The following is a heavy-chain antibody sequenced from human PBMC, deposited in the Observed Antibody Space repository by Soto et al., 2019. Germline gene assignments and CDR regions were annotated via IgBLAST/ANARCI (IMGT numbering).Heavy chain of an antibody. V-gene: IGHV1-24*01. D-gene: IGHD1-7*01. CDR1: GYTLTELS. CDR3: ATVWHVTGTTWYYYGMDV. J-gene: IGHJ6*02. Sequence: VSVKVSCKVSGYTLTELSMHWVRQAPGKGLEWMGGFDPEDGETIYAQKFQGRVTMTEDTSTDTAYMELSSLRSEDTAVYYCATVWHVTGTTWYYYGMDVWGQGTTVTVSS. CDR2: FDPEDGET.